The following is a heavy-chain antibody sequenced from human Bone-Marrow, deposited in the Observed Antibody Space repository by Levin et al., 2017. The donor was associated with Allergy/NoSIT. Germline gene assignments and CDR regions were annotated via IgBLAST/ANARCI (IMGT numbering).Heavy chain of an antibody. CDR1: GFTFNNYW. D-gene: IGHD5/OR15-5a*01. Sequence: GGSLRLSCAASGFTFNNYWMSWVRQAPGKGLEWLANIKKDGSSKYYADSVKGRFSISRDNARNSLYLQMDSLRAEDTAVYYCARGAGVYISYVDYWGQGTLVTGSS. J-gene: IGHJ4*02. V-gene: IGHV3-7*01. CDR3: ARGAGVYISYVDY. CDR2: IKKDGSSK.